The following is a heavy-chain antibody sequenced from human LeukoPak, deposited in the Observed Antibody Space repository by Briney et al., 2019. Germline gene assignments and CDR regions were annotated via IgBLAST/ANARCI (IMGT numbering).Heavy chain of an antibody. CDR1: GGSFSDNRW. CDR3: ARHSGLRSPFDP. D-gene: IGHD3-3*01. J-gene: IGHJ5*02. CDR2: IHHSGIT. V-gene: IGHV4-4*02. Sequence: SETLSLTCAVSGGSFSDNRWWSWVRRPPGKGLEWIGEIHHSGITNYNPSLKSRVTISVDTSKNQLSLKLSSVTAADTSVYYCARHSGLRSPFDPWGQGTLVTVSS.